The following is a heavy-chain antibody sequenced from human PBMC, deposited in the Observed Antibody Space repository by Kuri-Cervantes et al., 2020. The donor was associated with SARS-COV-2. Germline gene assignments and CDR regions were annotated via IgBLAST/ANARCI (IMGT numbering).Heavy chain of an antibody. Sequence: GSLRLSCAVSGYSTSSDYYWGWIRQPPGKGLEWIGYIYHSGSTYYNPSLKSRVTISVDRSKNQFSLKLSSVTAADTAVYYCARRYYYDSSGSHTPYDAFDIWGQGTMVTVSS. CDR3: ARRYYYDSSGSHTPYDAFDI. CDR2: IYHSGST. J-gene: IGHJ3*02. CDR1: GYSTSSDYY. V-gene: IGHV4-38-2*01. D-gene: IGHD3-22*01.